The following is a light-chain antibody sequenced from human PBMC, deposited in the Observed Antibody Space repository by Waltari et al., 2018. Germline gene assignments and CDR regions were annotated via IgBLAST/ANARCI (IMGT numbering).Light chain of an antibody. V-gene: IGKV1-5*03. Sequence: DIQMTQSPSTLSASVGDRVTITCRASQTISSWLAWYQQKPGKAPKLLIYEASSLQSWVPSRFSGSGSGTEFTLTISSLQPDDFATYYCQHYNTYGTFGQGTQVEF. CDR3: QHYNTYGT. CDR2: EAS. J-gene: IGKJ1*01. CDR1: QTISSW.